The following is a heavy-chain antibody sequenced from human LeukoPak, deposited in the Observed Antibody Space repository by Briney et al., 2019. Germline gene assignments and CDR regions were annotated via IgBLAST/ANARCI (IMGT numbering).Heavy chain of an antibody. CDR1: GLSLSRCILY. CDR2: IYYTGNS. Sequence: SETLSLTCTVSGLSLSRCILYWPWTRQPRGGGREWCGYIYYTGNSNSNPSLKSRVTISLDTSKSQFSLKLNSVTAADTAVYYFSRRVAVRSRYGFDIWGQGTMLTVSS. J-gene: IGHJ3*02. CDR3: SRRVAVRSRYGFDI. D-gene: IGHD6-6*01. V-gene: IGHV4-61*01.